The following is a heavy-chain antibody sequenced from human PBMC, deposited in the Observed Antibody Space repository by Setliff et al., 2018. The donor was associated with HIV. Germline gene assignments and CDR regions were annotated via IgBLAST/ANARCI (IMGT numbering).Heavy chain of an antibody. V-gene: IGHV4-59*11. CDR2: IYYSGST. J-gene: IGHJ6*03. CDR3: ARVTYYHDSSGFYYYYYYYMDV. D-gene: IGHD3-22*01. CDR1: GGSINSHY. Sequence: PSETLSLTCTVSGGSINSHYWSWIRQPPGKGLEWIGYIYYSGSTNYNPSLKSRVTISVDTSKNQFSLKLSSVTAADTAVYYCARVTYYHDSSGFYYYYYYYMDVWGKGTTVTVSS.